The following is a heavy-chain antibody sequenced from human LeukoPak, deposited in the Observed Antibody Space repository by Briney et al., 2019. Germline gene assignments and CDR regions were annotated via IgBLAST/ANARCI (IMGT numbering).Heavy chain of an antibody. CDR2: INPNSGGT. V-gene: IGHV1-2*02. Sequence: ASVKVSCKASGYTFSGYYMHWVRQAPGQGLEWVGWINPNSGGTNYAQKFQGRVTMTRDTSISTAYMELSRLLSGDTAVYYCARDIGLELKNWFDPWGQGTLVTVSS. CDR1: GYTFSGYY. J-gene: IGHJ5*02. D-gene: IGHD1-7*01. CDR3: ARDIGLELKNWFDP.